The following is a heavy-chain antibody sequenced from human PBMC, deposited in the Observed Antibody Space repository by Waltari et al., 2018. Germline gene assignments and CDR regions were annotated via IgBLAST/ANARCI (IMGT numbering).Heavy chain of an antibody. CDR1: GHPFTGYH. D-gene: IGHD1-26*01. J-gene: IGHJ4*02. V-gene: IGHV1-2*02. CDR2: INPNNGDT. CDR3: ARDPGPIVGAPDY. Sequence: QVQLVQSGAEVKKPGASVKVSCQASGHPFTGYHLPWLRQAPGQGLEWMGWINPNNGDTNYAQNFLGRVTMTRDTSINTAYMVLTGLRSDDTAVFYCARDPGPIVGAPDYWGQGTLVTVSS.